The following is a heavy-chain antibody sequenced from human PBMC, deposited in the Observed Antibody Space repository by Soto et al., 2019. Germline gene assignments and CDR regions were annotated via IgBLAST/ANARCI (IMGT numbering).Heavy chain of an antibody. CDR3: TRLAVPLGAFDI. V-gene: IGHV3-23*01. D-gene: IGHD6-19*01. J-gene: IGHJ3*02. CDR2: ISGSGGST. Sequence: EVQLLESGGGLVQPGGSLRLSCAASGFTFSSYAMSWVRQAPGKGLEWVSAISGSGGSTYYADSVKGRFTISRDNSKNTLYLQMNSLRAEDTAVYYCTRLAVPLGAFDIWGQGTMVTVSS. CDR1: GFTFSSYA.